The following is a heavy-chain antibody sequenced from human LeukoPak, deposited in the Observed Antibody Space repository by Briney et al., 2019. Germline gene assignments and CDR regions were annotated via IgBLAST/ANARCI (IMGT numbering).Heavy chain of an antibody. V-gene: IGHV3-53*01. CDR2: IYSGGST. CDR1: GFTFSSYA. Sequence: GGSLRLSCATSGFTFSSYAMSWVRQAPGKGLEWVSVIYSGGSTYYADSVKGRFTISRDNSKNTLYLQMNSLRAEDTAVYYCARDHSSGWYSSGYWGQGTLATVSS. D-gene: IGHD6-19*01. CDR3: ARDHSSGWYSSGY. J-gene: IGHJ4*02.